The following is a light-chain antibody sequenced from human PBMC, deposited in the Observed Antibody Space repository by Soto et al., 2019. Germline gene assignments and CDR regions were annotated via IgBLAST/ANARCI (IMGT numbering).Light chain of an antibody. CDR3: QQYGRPPLT. V-gene: IGKV3-20*01. J-gene: IGKJ1*01. CDR1: QSVSSTY. CDR2: GAS. Sequence: TEFTQSPGTVSLSPGERATLHCRASQSVSSTYLAWYQQKPGQAPRLLIYGASSRSSGIPDRFRGSGCRSSCTLTIIRLETDDVAVYYCQQYGRPPLTFGQGTKVDIK.